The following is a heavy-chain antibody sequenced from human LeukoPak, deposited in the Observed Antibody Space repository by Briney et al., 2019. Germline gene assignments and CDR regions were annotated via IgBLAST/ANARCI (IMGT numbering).Heavy chain of an antibody. CDR1: GGSISSSSYY. D-gene: IGHD3-22*01. J-gene: IGHJ4*02. Sequence: SETLSLTCTVSGGSISSSSYYWGWIRQPPGKGLEWIGSIYYSGSTYYNPSLKSRVTISVDTSKNQFSLKLSSVTAADTAVYYCARLGSSGYYLGDYWGQGTLVTASS. CDR2: IYYSGST. V-gene: IGHV4-39*01. CDR3: ARLGSSGYYLGDY.